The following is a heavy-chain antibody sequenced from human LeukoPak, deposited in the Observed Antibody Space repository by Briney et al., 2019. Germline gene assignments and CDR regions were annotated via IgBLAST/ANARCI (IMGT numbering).Heavy chain of an antibody. Sequence: ASVKVSCKASGYTFTSHGISWVRQAPGQGLEWMGWISPYNGNTNYAQKLQGRVTMTTDISTSTAYMELRSLRSDDTAMYYYARGSRYMYGYDLVGSNDYWGQGTLVTVSS. D-gene: IGHD5-18*01. V-gene: IGHV1-18*01. CDR2: ISPYNGNT. CDR3: ARGSRYMYGYDLVGSNDY. CDR1: GYTFTSHG. J-gene: IGHJ4*02.